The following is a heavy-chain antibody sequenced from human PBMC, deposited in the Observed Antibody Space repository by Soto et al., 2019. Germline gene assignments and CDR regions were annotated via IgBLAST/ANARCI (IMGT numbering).Heavy chain of an antibody. Sequence: GGSLRLSCAASGFTFSSYWMSWVRQAPGKGLEWVANIKQDGSEKYYVDSVKGRFTISRDNAKNSLYLQMNSLRAEDTAVYSCARGGLRRDDAFDIWGQGTMVTVSS. CDR3: ARGGLRRDDAFDI. D-gene: IGHD3-16*01. CDR1: GFTFSSYW. J-gene: IGHJ3*02. CDR2: IKQDGSEK. V-gene: IGHV3-7*01.